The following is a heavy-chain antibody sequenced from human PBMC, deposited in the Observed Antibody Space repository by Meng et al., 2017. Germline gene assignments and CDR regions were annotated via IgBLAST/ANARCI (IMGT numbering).Heavy chain of an antibody. CDR2: IYHSGST. J-gene: IGHJ1*01. D-gene: IGHD6-13*01. Sequence: SETLSLTCAVSGYSISSGYYWGWIRQPPGKGLEWIGSIYHSGSTYYNPSLKSRVTISVDTSKNQFSLKLSSVTAADTAVYYCAAGYSSSWRAEYFQHWGQGTRVTGYS. V-gene: IGHV4-38-2*01. CDR3: AAGYSSSWRAEYFQH. CDR1: GYSISSGYY.